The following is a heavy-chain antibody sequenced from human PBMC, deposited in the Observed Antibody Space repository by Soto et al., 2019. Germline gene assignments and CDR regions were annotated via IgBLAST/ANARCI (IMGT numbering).Heavy chain of an antibody. CDR1: GYTFTSYA. CDR2: INAGNGNT. J-gene: IGHJ6*02. Sequence: QVQLVQSGAEVKKPGASVKVSCKASGYTFTSYAMHWVRQAPGQRLEWMGWINAGNGNTKYSQKFQGRVTITRDTSASTAYMELSSLRSEDAAVYYCARTVGYYYGMDVWGQGTTVTVSS. CDR3: ARTVGYYYGMDV. D-gene: IGHD4-17*01. V-gene: IGHV1-3*01.